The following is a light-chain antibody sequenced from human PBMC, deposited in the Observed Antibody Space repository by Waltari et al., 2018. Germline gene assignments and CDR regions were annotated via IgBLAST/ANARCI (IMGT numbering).Light chain of an antibody. CDR3: QQYYRVPLT. Sequence: DIVMTQSPNSLPVSLAGRATTNCKSSQGILAGSNNRTSLAWYQQKPEQSPNLLINWASTRESGVPDRFSGSGSGTDFSLTISSLQAEDVAVYYCQQYYRVPLTFGGGTKIEIK. CDR2: WAS. V-gene: IGKV4-1*01. J-gene: IGKJ4*01. CDR1: QGILAGSNNRTS.